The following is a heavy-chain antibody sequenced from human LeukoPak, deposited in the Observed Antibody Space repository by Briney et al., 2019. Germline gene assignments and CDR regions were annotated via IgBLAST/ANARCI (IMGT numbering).Heavy chain of an antibody. D-gene: IGHD3-9*01. CDR2: ISSSGSTI. CDR1: GFTFSNYE. CDR3: AKDHLPYDILTGYSYLDY. J-gene: IGHJ4*02. Sequence: GSLRLSCAASGFTFSNYEMNWVRQAPGKGLEWVSYISSSGSTIYYADSVKGRFTISRDNSKNTLYLQMNSLRAEDTAVYYCAKDHLPYDILTGYSYLDYWGQGTLVTVSS. V-gene: IGHV3-48*03.